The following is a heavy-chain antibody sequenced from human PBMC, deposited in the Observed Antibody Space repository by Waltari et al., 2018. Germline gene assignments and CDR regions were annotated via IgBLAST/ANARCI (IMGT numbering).Heavy chain of an antibody. D-gene: IGHD4-4*01. Sequence: QVQLVESGGGVVQPGRSLRLSCAASGFTFSSYAMHWVRQAPGKGLEWVEVISYDGSNKYYADSVKGRFTISRDNSKNTLYLQMNSLRAEDTAVYYCAQTTSISYYFDYWGQGTLVTVSS. V-gene: IGHV3-30-3*01. CDR1: GFTFSSYA. J-gene: IGHJ4*02. CDR3: AQTTSISYYFDY. CDR2: ISYDGSNK.